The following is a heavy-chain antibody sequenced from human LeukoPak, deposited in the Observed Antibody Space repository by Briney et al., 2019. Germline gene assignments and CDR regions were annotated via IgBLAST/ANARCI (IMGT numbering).Heavy chain of an antibody. D-gene: IGHD3-9*01. Sequence: ASVKVSCKTSGYTFTDYFILWMRQAPGQGLEWMGWISPNSGATDYAQNFQGRVTMTRDTSISTAYMELSRLHSNDTAVYYCARAYYDILTDYYRDYWGPGTLVTVSS. CDR1: GYTFTDYF. CDR3: ARAYYDILTDYYRDY. CDR2: ISPNSGAT. J-gene: IGHJ4*02. V-gene: IGHV1-2*02.